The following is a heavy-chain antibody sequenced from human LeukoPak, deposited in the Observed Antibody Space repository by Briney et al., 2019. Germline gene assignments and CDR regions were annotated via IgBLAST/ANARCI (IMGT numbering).Heavy chain of an antibody. CDR2: ISYDGSNK. Sequence: PGRSLRLSCAASGFTFSSYGMHWVRQAPGKGLEWVALISYDGSNKYYADSVKGRFTISRDNSKNTLYLQMNSLRAEDTAVYYCARDKSLVKLRQPYYYGMDVWGQGTTVTVSS. CDR3: ARDKSLVKLRQPYYYGMDV. J-gene: IGHJ6*02. D-gene: IGHD3-9*01. V-gene: IGHV3-30*03. CDR1: GFTFSSYG.